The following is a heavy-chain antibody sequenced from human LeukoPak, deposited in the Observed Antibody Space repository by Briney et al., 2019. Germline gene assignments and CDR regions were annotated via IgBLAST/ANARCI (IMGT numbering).Heavy chain of an antibody. D-gene: IGHD6-13*01. CDR3: ARGDRGIAAGDY. V-gene: IGHV1-69*13. J-gene: IGHJ4*02. CDR1: GGTFSIYT. Sequence: AVKVSCMASGGTFSIYTISWVREAPGQGLEWMVGSIPIFGTGNDAQQFQDRVTITADESKCTAYMEQSSLRSEDTAVYYCARGDRGIAAGDYWGQETLVTVSS. CDR2: SIPIFGTG.